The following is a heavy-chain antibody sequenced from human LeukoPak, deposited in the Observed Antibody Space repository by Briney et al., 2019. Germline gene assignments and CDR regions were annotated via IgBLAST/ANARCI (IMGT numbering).Heavy chain of an antibody. Sequence: GESLQISFKGSGYNFDTDWIGWVRPMPGKGLEWMGRITPSESYTNYSPSFQGHVTISADKSISTAYLQWSSLKASDTAMYYCARGGAVERYCSSTSCYWVDAFDIWGQGTMVTVS. D-gene: IGHD2-2*01. V-gene: IGHV5-10-1*01. CDR1: GYNFDTDW. CDR3: ARGGAVERYCSSTSCYWVDAFDI. CDR2: ITPSESYT. J-gene: IGHJ3*02.